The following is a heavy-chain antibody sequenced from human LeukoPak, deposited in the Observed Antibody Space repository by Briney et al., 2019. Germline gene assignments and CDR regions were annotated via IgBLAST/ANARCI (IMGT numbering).Heavy chain of an antibody. CDR2: IRHDGSNK. CDR1: GFTFSSYG. V-gene: IGHV3-30*02. CDR3: ARDGGNGVDY. Sequence: GGSLRLSCAASGFTFSSYGIHWVRQAPGKGLEWVAFIRHDGSNKYYADSVKGRFTVSRDNSKNTLYLQMNSLRAEDTAVYYCARDGGNGVDYWGQGTLVTVSS. J-gene: IGHJ4*02. D-gene: IGHD3-16*01.